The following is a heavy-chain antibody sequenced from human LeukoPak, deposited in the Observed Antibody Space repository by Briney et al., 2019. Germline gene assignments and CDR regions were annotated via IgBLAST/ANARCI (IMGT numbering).Heavy chain of an antibody. V-gene: IGHV3-9*01. CDR2: ISWDSGSI. J-gene: IGHJ6*03. D-gene: IGHD4-11*01. CDR3: AKDLNYDLGYYYMDV. Sequence: GGSLRLSCAASGFTFDDYAMHWVRPAPGKGLEWVSGISWDSGSIGYADSVRGRFTISRDNAKNSLYLQMNSLRAEDTALYYCAKDLNYDLGYYYMDVWGNGTTVTVSS. CDR1: GFTFDDYA.